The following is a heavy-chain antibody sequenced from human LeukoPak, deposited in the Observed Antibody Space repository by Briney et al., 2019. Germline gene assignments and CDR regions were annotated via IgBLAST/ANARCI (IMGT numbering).Heavy chain of an antibody. Sequence: GGSLRLSCAASGFTFSSYAMSWVRQAPGKGLEWVSAISGSGGSTYYADSVKGRFTISRDNSKNTLYLQMYSLRAEDTAVYYCAKDPGYSSDAYYYFDYWGQGTLVTVSS. V-gene: IGHV3-23*01. CDR1: GFTFSSYA. J-gene: IGHJ4*02. CDR3: AKDPGYSSDAYYYFDY. D-gene: IGHD6-19*01. CDR2: ISGSGGST.